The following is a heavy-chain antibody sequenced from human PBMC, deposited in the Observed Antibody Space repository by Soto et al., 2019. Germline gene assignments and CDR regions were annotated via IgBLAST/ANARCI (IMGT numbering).Heavy chain of an antibody. D-gene: IGHD3-22*01. CDR3: AKSPGMYYYDSSGYYHYDY. Sequence: PGGSLRLSCAASGFTFDDYAMYWVRQVPGKGLEWVSAISGSGVSTYYADSVKGRFTISRDNSKNTLYLQMNSLRAEDTAVYYCAKSPGMYYYDSSGYYHYDYWGQGTLVTVSS. V-gene: IGHV3-23*01. J-gene: IGHJ4*02. CDR2: ISGSGVST. CDR1: GFTFDDYA.